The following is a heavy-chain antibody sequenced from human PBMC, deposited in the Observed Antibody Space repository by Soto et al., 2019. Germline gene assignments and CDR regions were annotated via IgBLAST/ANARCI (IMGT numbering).Heavy chain of an antibody. Sequence: PGGSLRLSCTVSGFSFGSHAMSWVRQAPGKGLECVSGISGSGGTTFYADSVKGRFTISRDNSKKTLYLQMDSLRAEDTAIYYCAKNPYDFWSSGQYLFDHWGQGPLVTVSS. CDR2: ISGSGGTT. V-gene: IGHV3-23*01. D-gene: IGHD3-3*01. CDR1: GFSFGSHA. CDR3: AKNPYDFWSSGQYLFDH. J-gene: IGHJ4*02.